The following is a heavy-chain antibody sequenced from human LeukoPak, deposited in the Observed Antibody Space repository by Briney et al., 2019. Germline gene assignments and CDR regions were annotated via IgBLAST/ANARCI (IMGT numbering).Heavy chain of an antibody. D-gene: IGHD3-9*01. CDR3: ARDYDWAFDF. J-gene: IGHJ4*02. V-gene: IGHV3-48*02. Sequence: GGSLRLSCAASGFIFGDYVMSWARQAPGKGLEWISYINHDGQRIYYAESVRGRFTISRDNGKNSLYLQMNSLRDEDEALYYCARDYDWAFDFWGQGTPVTVSS. CDR1: GFIFGDYV. CDR2: INHDGQRI.